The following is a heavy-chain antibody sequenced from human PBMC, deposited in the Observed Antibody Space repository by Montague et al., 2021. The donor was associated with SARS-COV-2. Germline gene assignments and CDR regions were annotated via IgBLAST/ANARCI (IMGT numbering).Heavy chain of an antibody. D-gene: IGHD3-3*01. CDR2: IHYSGST. CDR3: ARRPGASYYVFWSGGFDI. CDR1: GGSVNSGSYS. J-gene: IGHJ3*02. V-gene: IGHV4-39*01. Sequence: SETLSLTCTVSGGSVNSGSYSWDWIRQPPGKGLEWIGSIHYSGSTSYNPSLKSRVTISIDTSKNHFSLRLNSVTAADSALYFCARRPGASYYVFWSGGFDIWGQGTMVTVS.